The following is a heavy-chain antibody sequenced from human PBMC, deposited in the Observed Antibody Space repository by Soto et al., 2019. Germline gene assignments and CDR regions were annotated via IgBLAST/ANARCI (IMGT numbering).Heavy chain of an antibody. V-gene: IGHV3-23*01. D-gene: IGHD6-13*01. CDR1: GFTFSSYA. Sequence: EVQLLESGGGLVQPGGSLRLSCAASGFTFSSYAMSWVRQAPGKGLEWVSAISGSGGSTYYADSVKGRFTISRDNSKNPLYLQMNSLRAEDTSVYCCAKDREQLATKYFDLWGRGTLVTVSS. CDR3: AKDREQLATKYFDL. J-gene: IGHJ2*01. CDR2: ISGSGGST.